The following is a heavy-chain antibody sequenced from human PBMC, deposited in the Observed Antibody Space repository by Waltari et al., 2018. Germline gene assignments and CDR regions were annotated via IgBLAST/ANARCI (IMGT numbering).Heavy chain of an antibody. CDR3: VRNVYDFWSGYFLDV. J-gene: IGHJ6*04. D-gene: IGHD3-3*01. CDR1: GFTFSNYW. Sequence: EVELVESGGGLVQPGGSLRVSCAASGFTFSNYWMHWVRQAPGKGPVVVSRIDSDGSSTSYADSVKGRFTISRDNAKNTVYMEMDSLRAEDTAVYYCVRNVYDFWSGYFLDVWGKGTTVTISS. V-gene: IGHV3-74*01. CDR2: IDSDGSST.